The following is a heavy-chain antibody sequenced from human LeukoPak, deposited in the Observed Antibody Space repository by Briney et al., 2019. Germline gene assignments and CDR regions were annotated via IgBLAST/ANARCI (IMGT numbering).Heavy chain of an antibody. CDR2: IWYDGSNK. Sequence: PGGSLRLSCAASGFTFSSYGMHWVRQAPGKGLEWVAVIWYDGSNKYYADSVKGRFTISRDNSKNTLYLQMNSLRAEDTAVYYCANGSCRHYDSSGHHYWGQGTLVTVSS. V-gene: IGHV3-33*06. CDR1: GFTFSSYG. D-gene: IGHD3-22*01. CDR3: ANGSCRHYDSSGHHY. J-gene: IGHJ4*02.